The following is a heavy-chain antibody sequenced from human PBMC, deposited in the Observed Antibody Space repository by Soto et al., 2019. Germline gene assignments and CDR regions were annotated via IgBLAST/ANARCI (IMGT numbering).Heavy chain of an antibody. CDR1: GYRFTSYW. CDR3: AGRIGPDRNLDI. CDR2: IYPGDSDT. V-gene: IGHV5-51*01. J-gene: IGHJ3*02. D-gene: IGHD1-26*01. Sequence: XESLKVSCKCSGYRFTSYWIGWVLQMPGKGLEWMGIIYPGDSDTRYSPSFQGQVTISADKSISTAYLQWSSLKASDTAMYYCAGRIGPDRNLDIWGQGTMVTVSS.